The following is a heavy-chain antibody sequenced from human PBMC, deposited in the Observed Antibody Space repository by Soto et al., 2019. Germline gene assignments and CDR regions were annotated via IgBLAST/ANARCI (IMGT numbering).Heavy chain of an antibody. CDR1: GFRFCSYA. CDR2: IRRSDGKT. Sequence: PWGSLRLSCAPSGFRFCSYALSWVHKAPGKGLEWVSTIRRSDGKTCYAETVKGRFTIDRDTSQNTVKLQMNSLRADDTAIYSCARWSYRDYWGQGTRVTVSS. CDR3: ARWSYRDY. D-gene: IGHD3-10*01. J-gene: IGHJ4*02. V-gene: IGHV3-23*01.